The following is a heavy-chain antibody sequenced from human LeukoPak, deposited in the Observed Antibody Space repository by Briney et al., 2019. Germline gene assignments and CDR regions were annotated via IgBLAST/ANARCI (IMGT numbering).Heavy chain of an antibody. CDR2: ISDRGGST. CDR1: GFTFSSHA. Sequence: GGSLRLSCAASGFTFSSHALSWVRQAPGKGLECVSSISDRGGSTYYADSVKGRFTISRDNSKNTLYLQMNSLRAEDTAVYYCAKMPYYDFWSGLDYWGQGTLVTVSS. CDR3: AKMPYYDFWSGLDY. D-gene: IGHD3-3*01. J-gene: IGHJ4*02. V-gene: IGHV3-23*01.